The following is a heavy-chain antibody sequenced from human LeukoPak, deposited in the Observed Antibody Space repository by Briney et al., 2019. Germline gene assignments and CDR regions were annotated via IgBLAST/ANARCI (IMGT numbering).Heavy chain of an antibody. CDR1: GFTFGGYW. CDR3: ARDYDYGDYPGY. D-gene: IGHD4-17*01. CDR2: INSDGSRT. Sequence: GGSLRLSCAASGFTFGGYWMHWVRQAPGKGLVWVSRINSDGSRTSYADSVKGRFTVSRDNAKNSLYLQMNSLRAEDTALYYCARDYDYGDYPGYWGQGTLVTVSS. V-gene: IGHV3-74*01. J-gene: IGHJ4*02.